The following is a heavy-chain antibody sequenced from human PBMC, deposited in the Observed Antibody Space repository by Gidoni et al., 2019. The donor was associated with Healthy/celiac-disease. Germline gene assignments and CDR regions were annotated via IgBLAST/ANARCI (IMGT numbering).Heavy chain of an antibody. CDR3: AKSYSYGYRGSYYYYGMDV. CDR1: GFTFSSYA. J-gene: IGHJ6*02. V-gene: IGHV3-23*01. D-gene: IGHD5-18*01. Sequence: EVQLLESGGGLVQPGGSLRLSCAASGFTFSSYALSWVRQAPGKGLEWVSASSGGGGSTYYADSVKGRFTISRDNSKNTLYLQMNSLRAEDTAVYYWAKSYSYGYRGSYYYYGMDVWGQGTTVTVSS. CDR2: SSGGGGST.